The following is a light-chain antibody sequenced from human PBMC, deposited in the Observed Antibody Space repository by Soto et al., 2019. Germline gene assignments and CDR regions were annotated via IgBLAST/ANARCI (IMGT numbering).Light chain of an antibody. CDR2: KAS. Sequence: DIQMTQSPSTVSASVGDRVTIICRASQSISSWLAWYQQKPGKAPKLLIYKASSLESGVPSRFSGSASGTEFTLTISSLQPDDFATYYCQQYSSYWTFGQGTKVEIK. V-gene: IGKV1-5*03. CDR1: QSISSW. J-gene: IGKJ1*01. CDR3: QQYSSYWT.